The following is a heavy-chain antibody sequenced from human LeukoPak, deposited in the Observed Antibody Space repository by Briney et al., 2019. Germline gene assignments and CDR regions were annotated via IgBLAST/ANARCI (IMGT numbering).Heavy chain of an antibody. V-gene: IGHV3-33*01. Sequence: GGSLRLSRAASGFTVSSYGMHWVRQAPGKGLEGVAVIWQDARNKYYADSVKGRFSISRDNSKNTLYLQMNSLRAEDTAVYYCARVSRYGVYVPSPYWYFDLWGRGTPVTVSS. CDR1: GFTVSSYG. CDR3: ARVSRYGVYVPSPYWYFDL. D-gene: IGHD4-17*01. CDR2: IWQDARNK. J-gene: IGHJ2*01.